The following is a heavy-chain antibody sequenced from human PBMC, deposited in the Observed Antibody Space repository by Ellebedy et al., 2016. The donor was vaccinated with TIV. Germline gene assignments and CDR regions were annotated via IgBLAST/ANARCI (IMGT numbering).Heavy chain of an antibody. J-gene: IGHJ3*02. V-gene: IGHV3-11*01. D-gene: IGHD1-26*01. Sequence: PGGSLRLSCAASGFTFSDYYMSWIRQAPGKGLEWVSYISSSGSTIYYADSVKGRFTISRDNAKNSLYLQMNSLRAEDTAVYYCARAILVGAETYAFDIWGQGTMVTVSS. CDR2: ISSSGSTI. CDR1: GFTFSDYY. CDR3: ARAILVGAETYAFDI.